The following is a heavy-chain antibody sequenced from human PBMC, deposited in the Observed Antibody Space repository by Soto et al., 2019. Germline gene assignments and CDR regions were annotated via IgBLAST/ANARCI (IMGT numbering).Heavy chain of an antibody. CDR1: GFTFSSYG. D-gene: IGHD6-13*01. J-gene: IGHJ4*02. CDR2: ISYDGSNK. CDR3: AKDLDPQLVPGGVDY. Sequence: GGSLRLSCAASGFTFSSYGMHWVRQAPGKGLEWVAVISYDGSNKYYADSVKGRFTISRDNSKNTLYLQMNSLRAEDTAVYYCAKDLDPQLVPGGVDYWGQGTLVTVSS. V-gene: IGHV3-30*18.